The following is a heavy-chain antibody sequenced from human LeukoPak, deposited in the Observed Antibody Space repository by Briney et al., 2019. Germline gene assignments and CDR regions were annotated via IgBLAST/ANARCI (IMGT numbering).Heavy chain of an antibody. J-gene: IGHJ4*02. Sequence: PGGSLRLSCAASGFTFSSYAMSWVRQAPGKGLEWVSGISWNSGSIGYADSVKGRFTISRENAKKSLYLQMNSLRAEDTALYYCAKDKSGHCSGGSCSFDYWGQGTLVTVSS. CDR3: AKDKSGHCSGGSCSFDY. V-gene: IGHV3-9*01. CDR1: GFTFSSYA. D-gene: IGHD2-15*01. CDR2: ISWNSGSI.